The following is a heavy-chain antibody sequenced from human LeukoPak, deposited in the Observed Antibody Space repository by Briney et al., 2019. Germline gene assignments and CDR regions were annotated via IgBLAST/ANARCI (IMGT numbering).Heavy chain of an antibody. CDR2: ISAYNGNT. CDR3: ARDHQYCSGGSCYPTYYGMDV. Sequence: GASVKVSCKASGGTLTNFAIIWVRQAPGQGLEWMGWISAYNGNTNYAQKLQGRVTMTTDTSTSTAYMELRSLRSDDTAVYYCARDHQYCSGGSCYPTYYGMDVWGQGTTVTVSS. CDR1: GGTLTNFA. J-gene: IGHJ6*02. D-gene: IGHD2-15*01. V-gene: IGHV1-18*01.